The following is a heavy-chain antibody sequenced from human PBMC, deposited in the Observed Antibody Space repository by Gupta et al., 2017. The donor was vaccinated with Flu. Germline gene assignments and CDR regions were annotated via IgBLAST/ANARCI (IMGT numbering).Heavy chain of an antibody. Sequence: EVQLVESGGGLVQPGGSLRLSCAASGFTFSSYEMNWVRQAPGKGLEWVSYISSSGSTIYYADSVKGRFTISRDNAKNSLYLQMNSLRAEDTAVYYCARASSILWWSRVGYYMDVWDKGTTVTVSS. V-gene: IGHV3-48*03. CDR1: GFTFSSYE. CDR3: ARASSILWWSRVGYYMDV. J-gene: IGHJ6*03. D-gene: IGHD2-21*01. CDR2: ISSSGSTI.